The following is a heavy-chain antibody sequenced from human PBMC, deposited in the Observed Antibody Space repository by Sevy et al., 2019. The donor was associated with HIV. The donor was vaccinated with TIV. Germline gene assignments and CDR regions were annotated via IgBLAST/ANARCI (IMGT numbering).Heavy chain of an antibody. CDR2: INQDGSEK. D-gene: IGHD2-15*01. CDR3: ARDGGFCSGGTCYDVFDI. CDR1: GFSFAWYW. V-gene: IGHV3-7*01. J-gene: IGHJ3*02. Sequence: GGSLRLSCAASGFSFAWYWMSWVRQTPEKGLEWVANINQDGSEKNYVDSVKGRFTISRDNAKNSLHLQMNSLRAEDTAVYYCARDGGFCSGGTCYDVFDIWGQGTMVTVSS.